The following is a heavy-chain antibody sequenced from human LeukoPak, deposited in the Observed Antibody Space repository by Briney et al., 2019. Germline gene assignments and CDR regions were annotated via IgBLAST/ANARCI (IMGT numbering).Heavy chain of an antibody. Sequence: PSETLSLTCTVSGYSISSGYYWGWIRQPPGKGLEWIGSIYHSGSTYYNPSLKSRVTISVDTSKNQFSLKLSSVTAADTAVYYCARDRSGKPSLWGQGTLVTVSS. D-gene: IGHD3-16*02. CDR3: ARDRSGKPSL. CDR1: GYSISSGYY. CDR2: IYHSGST. V-gene: IGHV4-38-2*02. J-gene: IGHJ4*02.